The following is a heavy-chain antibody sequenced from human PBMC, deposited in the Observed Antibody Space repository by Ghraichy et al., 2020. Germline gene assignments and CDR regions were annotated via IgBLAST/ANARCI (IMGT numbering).Heavy chain of an antibody. V-gene: IGHV4-4*07. CDR2: IYTSGST. D-gene: IGHD3-16*02. Sequence: SETLSLTCTVSGGSISSYYWSWIRQPAGKGLEWIGRIYTSGSTNYNPSLKSRVTMSVDTSKNQFSLKLSSVTAADTAVYYCAREGYYDYVWGSYRYRSAGFDPWGQGTLVTVSS. CDR3: AREGYYDYVWGSYRYRSAGFDP. CDR1: GGSISSYY. J-gene: IGHJ5*02.